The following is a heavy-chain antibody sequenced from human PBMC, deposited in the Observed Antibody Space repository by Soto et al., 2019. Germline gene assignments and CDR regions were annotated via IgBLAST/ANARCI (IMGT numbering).Heavy chain of an antibody. CDR3: ARMAAVAGQLGVADYFDY. V-gene: IGHV1-18*04. CDR1: GGTFSNYA. CDR2: ISAYNGNT. Sequence: ASVKVSCKASGGTFSNYALSWVRQAPGQGLEWMGWISAYNGNTNYAQKLQGRVTMTTDTSTSTAYMELRSLRSDDTAVYYCARMAAVAGQLGVADYFDYWGQGTLVTVSS. J-gene: IGHJ4*02. D-gene: IGHD6-19*01.